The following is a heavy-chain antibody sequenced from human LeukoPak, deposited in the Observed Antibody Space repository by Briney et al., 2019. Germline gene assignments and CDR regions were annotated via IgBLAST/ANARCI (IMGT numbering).Heavy chain of an antibody. J-gene: IGHJ5*02. Sequence: GASVKVSCKASGYTFTSYGISWVRQAPGQGLEWMGWISAYNGNTNYAQKLQGRVTMTTDTSTSTAYMELRSLRSDDTAVYYCARGHDILTGTGWFDPWGQGTLVTVSS. CDR3: ARGHDILTGTGWFDP. CDR1: GYTFTSYG. D-gene: IGHD3-9*01. CDR2: ISAYNGNT. V-gene: IGHV1-18*01.